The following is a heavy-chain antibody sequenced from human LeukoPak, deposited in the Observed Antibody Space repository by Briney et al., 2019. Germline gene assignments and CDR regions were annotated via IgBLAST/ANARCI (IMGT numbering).Heavy chain of an antibody. CDR2: IYYSGSI. D-gene: IGHD3-22*01. J-gene: IGHJ3*02. CDR1: GYSISSSNW. V-gene: IGHV4-28*05. CDR3: ARSYYYDSSAAWWEDAFDI. Sequence: SDTLSLTCAVSGYSISSSNWWGWIRQPPGKGLEWIGYIYYSGSIYYNPSLKSRVTMSVETSKNQFSLKLSSVTAVDTAVYYCARSYYYDSSAAWWEDAFDIWGQGTMVTVSS.